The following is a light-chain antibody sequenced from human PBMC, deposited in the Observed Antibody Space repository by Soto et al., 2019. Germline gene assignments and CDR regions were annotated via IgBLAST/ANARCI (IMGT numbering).Light chain of an antibody. CDR1: SSNIGAGYD. CDR2: GNS. V-gene: IGLV1-40*01. CDR3: QSYDSSRSVV. J-gene: IGLJ2*01. Sequence: QSVLTQPPSVSGAPGQRVTISCTGSSSNIGAGYDVHWYQQLPGTAPKLLIYGNSNRPSGIPYRFSGSKSGTSASLAITGLHAEDEADYYCQSYDSSRSVVFGGGTKLTVL.